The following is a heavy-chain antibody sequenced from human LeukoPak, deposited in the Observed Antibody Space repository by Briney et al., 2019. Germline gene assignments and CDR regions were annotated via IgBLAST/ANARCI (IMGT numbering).Heavy chain of an antibody. V-gene: IGHV3-30*03. CDR1: GFTLSNNG. J-gene: IGHJ4*02. CDR2: ISYDGSNR. CDR3: ADGDY. Sequence: GRSLRLSCAASGFTLSNNGMNWVRQAPGKGLEWVALISYDGSNRWYADSVKGRFTISRDNSKNMLYLQINSLRLEDTAVYYCADGDYWGQGTLVTVSS.